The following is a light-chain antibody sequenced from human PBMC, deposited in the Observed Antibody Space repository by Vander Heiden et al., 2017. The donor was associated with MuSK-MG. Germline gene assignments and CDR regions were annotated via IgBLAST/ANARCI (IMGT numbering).Light chain of an antibody. Sequence: EFVLTHSAATLSLSPVERATLSCRASQRVSSYLAWYKQKPGQAPRLLIYDASNRATGIPARFSGSGSGTDFTLTISSREPEDFAVYYCQQRSNWPPITFGQGTRLEIK. V-gene: IGKV3-11*01. CDR2: DAS. CDR1: QRVSSY. CDR3: QQRSNWPPIT. J-gene: IGKJ5*01.